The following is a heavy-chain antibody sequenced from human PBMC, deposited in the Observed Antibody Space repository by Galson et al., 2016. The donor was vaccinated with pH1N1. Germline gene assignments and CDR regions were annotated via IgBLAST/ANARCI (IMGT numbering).Heavy chain of an antibody. CDR1: GYTFSGHH. Sequence: SVKVSCKASGYTFSGHHIHWVRQAPGQGLEWMGWLNPDGGGTKYGQKFQGRVTMTRDTSINTAYMELSSLTSDDTAVYYCATSGTTFYSNSRGYHPWYDWFGPWGQGTLVTVSS. CDR3: ATSGTTFYSNSRGYHPWYDWFGP. CDR2: LNPDGGGT. D-gene: IGHD3-22*01. V-gene: IGHV1-2*02. J-gene: IGHJ5*02.